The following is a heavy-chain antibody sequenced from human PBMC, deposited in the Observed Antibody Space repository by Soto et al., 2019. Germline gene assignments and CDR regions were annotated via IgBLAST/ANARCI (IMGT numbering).Heavy chain of an antibody. J-gene: IGHJ3*02. CDR3: SRDAQKWLVAAFDI. CDR2: ISPYNGNT. D-gene: IGHD6-19*01. V-gene: IGHV1-18*01. CDR1: GYTFVSYG. Sequence: QVQLVQSGAEVKEPGASVKVSCKASGYTFVSYGISWVRQAPGQGLEWMGWISPYNGNTNYAPKFQGRVTMTTDPSTSTAYMELRSLRSDDTAVYYCSRDAQKWLVAAFDIWGQGKMVTVSS.